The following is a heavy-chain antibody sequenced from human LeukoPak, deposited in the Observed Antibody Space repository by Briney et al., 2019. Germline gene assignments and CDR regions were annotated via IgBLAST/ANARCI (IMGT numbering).Heavy chain of an antibody. V-gene: IGHV1-46*01. CDR2: INPSGGST. J-gene: IGHJ4*02. CDR1: GYTFTSYY. Sequence: ASVKVSCKASGYTFTSYYMHWVRRAPGQGLEWMGIINPSGGSTSYAQKFQGRVTMTRDTSTSTVYMELSSLRSEDTAVYYCARVSDILTGYYSHTDSYYFDYWGQGTLVTVSS. CDR3: ARVSDILTGYYSHTDSYYFDY. D-gene: IGHD3-9*01.